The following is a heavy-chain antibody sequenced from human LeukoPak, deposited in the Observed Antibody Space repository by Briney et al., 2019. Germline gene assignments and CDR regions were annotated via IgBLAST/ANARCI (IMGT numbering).Heavy chain of an antibody. D-gene: IGHD4-11*01. J-gene: IGHJ4*02. CDR1: GFTFRTFW. Sequence: GGSLRLSCAASGFTFRTFWMSWVRQAPGKGLEWVANIKQDGSEKDYVDSVKGRFTISRDNAKNSLFLQMNSLRAEDTGLYYCARATTARRGSEGYWGRGTLVTVSS. V-gene: IGHV3-7*01. CDR2: IKQDGSEK. CDR3: ARATTARRGSEGY.